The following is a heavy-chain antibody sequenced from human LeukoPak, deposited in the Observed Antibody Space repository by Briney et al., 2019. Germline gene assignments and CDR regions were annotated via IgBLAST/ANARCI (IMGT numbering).Heavy chain of an antibody. CDR2: INNDGSRT. D-gene: IGHD3-3*01. CDR3: ARDPPRESIFGVVMPTYYMDV. J-gene: IGHJ6*03. Sequence: PGGSLRLSCAASGFTFSTSWMHWVRQAPGKGLVWVSRINNDGSRTNYVDSVKGRFTISRDNAKNTLYLQMNSLRAEDTAVYYCARDPPRESIFGVVMPTYYMDVWGKGTTVTDSS. V-gene: IGHV3-74*01. CDR1: GFTFSTSW.